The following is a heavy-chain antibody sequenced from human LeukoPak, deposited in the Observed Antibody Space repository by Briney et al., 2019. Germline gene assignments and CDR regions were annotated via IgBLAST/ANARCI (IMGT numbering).Heavy chain of an antibody. Sequence: PGGSLRLSCADSGLTFSIYWMTWVRQAPGKGLEWVANIRQAGREKNYVDSVRGRFTISRDNDTNSLYLQMNSLSAEDTAVYYCATDRCHDDDGGSYPRFDYWGQGTLVTVSS. V-gene: IGHV3-7*01. CDR1: GLTFSIYW. D-gene: IGHD3-22*01. CDR2: IRQAGREK. CDR3: ATDRCHDDDGGSYPRFDY. J-gene: IGHJ4*02.